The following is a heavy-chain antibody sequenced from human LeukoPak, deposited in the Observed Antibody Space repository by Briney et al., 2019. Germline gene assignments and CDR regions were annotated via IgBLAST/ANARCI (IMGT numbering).Heavy chain of an antibody. CDR2: IYPGGSDT. CDR3: ARRSHYHYGSSGYHYAMDV. V-gene: IGHV5-51*01. Sequence: GESLKISCKGCGYTFSSYWIAWVRQMPGRGLEWMGIIYPGGSDTRYSPSFQGQVTMSADKSISTVYLQWSSLKASDTAMYYCARRSHYHYGSSGYHYAMDVWGQGTTVTVTS. CDR1: GYTFSSYW. D-gene: IGHD3-22*01. J-gene: IGHJ6*02.